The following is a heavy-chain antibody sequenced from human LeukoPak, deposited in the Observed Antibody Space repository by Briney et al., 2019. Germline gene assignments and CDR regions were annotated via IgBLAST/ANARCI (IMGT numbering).Heavy chain of an antibody. D-gene: IGHD3-22*01. J-gene: IGHJ4*02. V-gene: IGHV4-31*03. Sequence: PSETLSLTCTVSGGSISSSSYYWGWIRQPPGKGLEWIGYIYYSGSTYYNPSLKSRVTISVDTSKNQFSLKLSSVTAADTAVYYCARDYYDSSGYHFDYWGQGTLVTVSS. CDR1: GGSISSSSYY. CDR2: IYYSGST. CDR3: ARDYYDSSGYHFDY.